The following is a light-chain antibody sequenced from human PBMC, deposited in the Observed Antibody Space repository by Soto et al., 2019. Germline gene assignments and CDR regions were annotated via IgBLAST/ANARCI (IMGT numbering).Light chain of an antibody. CDR1: QSISSW. V-gene: IGKV1-5*01. Sequence: DIQMTQSPSTLSASVGDRATITCRASQSISSWLAWYKQKPGKAPTLLIYDASSLESGVPSRFSGGGSGTEFTLTISSLHPDYFATYYCQQYNSYRTFGQGTKVDIK. CDR3: QQYNSYRT. CDR2: DAS. J-gene: IGKJ1*01.